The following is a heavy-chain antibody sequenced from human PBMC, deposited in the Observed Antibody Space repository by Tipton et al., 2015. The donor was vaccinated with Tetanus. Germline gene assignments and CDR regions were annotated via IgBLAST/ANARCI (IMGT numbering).Heavy chain of an antibody. D-gene: IGHD5-12*01. J-gene: IGHJ4*02. CDR1: GGSISTGGYS. Sequence: GLVKPSQTLSLTCTVSGGSISTGGYSWNWIRQLPGKGLEWIGYIYDSGNTHYNPSLKSRVTISIDGSKTQFSLKLTSVTAADTAVYYCARNHPPRGYPYGGFHSWGQGTLVTVSS. CDR3: ARNHPPRGYPYGGFHS. V-gene: IGHV4-31*03. CDR2: IYDSGNT.